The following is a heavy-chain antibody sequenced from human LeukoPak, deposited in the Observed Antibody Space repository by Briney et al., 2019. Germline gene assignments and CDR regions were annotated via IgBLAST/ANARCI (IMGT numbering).Heavy chain of an antibody. Sequence: GGSLRLSYAASGFTFSTYSMNWVRQAPGKGLEWVSSISSSTSYIYYADSVKGRFTISRDNAKNSLYLQMNSLRAEDTAVYYCARDPGEWGGWYYFDYWGQGTLVTVSS. J-gene: IGHJ4*02. CDR3: ARDPGEWGGWYYFDY. CDR1: GFTFSTYS. V-gene: IGHV3-21*01. D-gene: IGHD1-26*01. CDR2: ISSSTSYI.